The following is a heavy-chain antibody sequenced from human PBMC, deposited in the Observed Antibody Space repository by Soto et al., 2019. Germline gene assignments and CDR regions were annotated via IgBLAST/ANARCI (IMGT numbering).Heavy chain of an antibody. CDR1: GFTFSFYS. CDR3: ASPYCTCNSCYSILGYY. V-gene: IGHV3-48*02. Sequence: EVQLVESGGGLVQPGESLRLSCAASGFTFSFYSMNWVRQAPGKGLEGVSYISSSGDTIYYADSVKGRFTISRDNAKNSLYLQMNSLRDEDTAVYYCASPYCTCNSCYSILGYYWGQGTLVTVSS. D-gene: IGHD2-15*01. J-gene: IGHJ4*02. CDR2: ISSSGDTI.